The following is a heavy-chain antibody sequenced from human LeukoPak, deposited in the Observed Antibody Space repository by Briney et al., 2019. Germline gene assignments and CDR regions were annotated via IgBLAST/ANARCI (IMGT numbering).Heavy chain of an antibody. D-gene: IGHD3-3*01. Sequence: PSETLSLTCAVYGGSFSGYYWSWIRQPPGKGLEWIGEINHSGSTNYNPSLKSRVTISVDTSKNQFSLKLSSVTAADTAVYYCARGGFLEWLFDYWGQGTLVTVSS. CDR2: INHSGST. J-gene: IGHJ4*02. CDR3: ARGGFLEWLFDY. CDR1: GGSFSGYY. V-gene: IGHV4-34*01.